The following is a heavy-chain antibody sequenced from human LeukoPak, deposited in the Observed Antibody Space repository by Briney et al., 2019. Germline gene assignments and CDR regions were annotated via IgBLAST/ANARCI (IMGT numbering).Heavy chain of an antibody. Sequence: LETLSLTCTVSGGSISSNTYYWGWIRRPPGKGLEWIGNIHYSGSTYYNPSLKSRVTISVDTSKNQFSLNLSSLTAADTAVYYCATSDTVSTYNWFDPWGQGTLVTVSS. CDR1: GGSISSNTYY. J-gene: IGHJ5*02. CDR2: IHYSGST. V-gene: IGHV4-39*01. D-gene: IGHD5/OR15-5a*01. CDR3: ATSDTVSTYNWFDP.